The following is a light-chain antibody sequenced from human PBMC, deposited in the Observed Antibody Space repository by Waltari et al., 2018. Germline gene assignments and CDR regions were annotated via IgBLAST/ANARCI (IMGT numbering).Light chain of an antibody. CDR1: SSDVGAYDN. Sequence: QSALTQPASVSGSPGQSITISCTGTSSDVGAYDNVYWSQQHPGKAPKLMIYDVTKRPSGVSNRFSGSKSGNTASLTISGLQAEVEADYYCSSYRGSFTLVFGGGTKVTVL. CDR2: DVT. J-gene: IGLJ3*02. V-gene: IGLV2-14*03. CDR3: SSYRGSFTLV.